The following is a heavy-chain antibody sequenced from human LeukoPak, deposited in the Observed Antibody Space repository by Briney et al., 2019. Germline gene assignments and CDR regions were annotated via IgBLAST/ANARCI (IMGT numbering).Heavy chain of an antibody. J-gene: IGHJ4*02. CDR3: AKGTRQQLVPYYFAY. CDR1: GFTFSNYA. V-gene: IGHV3-23*01. D-gene: IGHD6-13*01. Sequence: PGGSLRLTCAASGFTFSNYAISWVRQAPGKGLQWVSAITGSGGSTYYADSVKGRFTISRDNSKNTLYLQMNSLRAEDTAVYYCAKGTRQQLVPYYFAYWGQGTLVTVSP. CDR2: ITGSGGST.